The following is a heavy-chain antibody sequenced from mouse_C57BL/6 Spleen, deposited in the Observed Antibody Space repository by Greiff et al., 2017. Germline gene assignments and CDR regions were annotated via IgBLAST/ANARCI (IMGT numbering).Heavy chain of an antibody. CDR1: GYAFSSSW. V-gene: IGHV1-82*01. CDR3: ARWVIYYDFDY. Sequence: QVQLQQSGPELVKPGASVKISCKASGYAFSSSWMNWVKQRPGKGLEWIGRIYPGDGDTNYNGKFKGKATLTADKSSSTAYMQLSSLTSEDSAVYFCARWVIYYDFDYWGQGTTLTVSS. J-gene: IGHJ2*01. D-gene: IGHD2-4*01. CDR2: IYPGDGDT.